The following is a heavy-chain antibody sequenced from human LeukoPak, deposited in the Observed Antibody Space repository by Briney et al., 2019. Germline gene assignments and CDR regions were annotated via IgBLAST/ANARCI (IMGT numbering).Heavy chain of an antibody. D-gene: IGHD4-17*01. J-gene: IGHJ4*02. Sequence: GASVKVSCKASGYTFTSYGISWVRQAPGQGLEWMGWISAYNGNTNYAQKLQGRVTMTTDTSTSTAYMELRSLRSDDTAVYYCARGRATTVTTWAEIDYWGQGTLVTVSS. CDR2: ISAYNGNT. CDR3: ARGRATTVTTWAEIDY. CDR1: GYTFTSYG. V-gene: IGHV1-18*01.